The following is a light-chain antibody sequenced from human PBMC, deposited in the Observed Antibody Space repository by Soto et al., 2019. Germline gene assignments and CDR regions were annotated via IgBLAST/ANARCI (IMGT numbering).Light chain of an antibody. Sequence: DIHMTLSPASLSASVGGRGTITLRGSQRISSWAACYQKQPGEAPKLLIHDASSLEGGVPSKFSGSASGTESILTSSNLQPDDFATYYRQQYSSYGTFGQGTKVDIK. J-gene: IGKJ1*01. V-gene: IGKV1-5*01. CDR1: QRISSW. CDR3: QQYSSYGT. CDR2: DAS.